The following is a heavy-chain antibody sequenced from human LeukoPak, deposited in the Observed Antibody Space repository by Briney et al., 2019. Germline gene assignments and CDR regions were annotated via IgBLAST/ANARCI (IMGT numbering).Heavy chain of an antibody. D-gene: IGHD3-22*01. CDR3: ARSYDSSGYSPYYFDY. CDR2: IYHSGST. J-gene: IGHJ4*02. Sequence: PSETLSLTCSVSGYSISSGYYWGWIRQPPGKGLEWIGSIYHSGSTYYNPSLKSRVTISVDTSRNQFSLKLSSVTAADTAVYYCARSYDSSGYSPYYFDYWGQGTLVTVSS. CDR1: GYSISSGYY. V-gene: IGHV4-38-2*01.